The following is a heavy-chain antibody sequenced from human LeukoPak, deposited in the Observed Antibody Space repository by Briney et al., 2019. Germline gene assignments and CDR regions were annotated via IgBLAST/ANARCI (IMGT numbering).Heavy chain of an antibody. D-gene: IGHD3-10*01. V-gene: IGHV1-46*01. CDR1: GYSFTRYL. CDR2: IIPSDGST. CDR3: ARGKVVTMVRGVIITYFDY. J-gene: IGHJ4*02. Sequence: ASVKVSCKASGYSFTRYLIHWVRQAPGQGLEWMGIIIPSDGSTSYAQKFQGRVTMTRDTSTSTVYMELSSLRSEDTAVYYCARGKVVTMVRGVIITYFDYWGQGTLVTVSS.